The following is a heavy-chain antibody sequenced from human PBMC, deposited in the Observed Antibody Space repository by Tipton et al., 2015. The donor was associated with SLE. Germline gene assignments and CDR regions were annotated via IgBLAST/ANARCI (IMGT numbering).Heavy chain of an antibody. Sequence: TLSLTCSVSGVSISSSSYYWGWIRQPPGKGLEWSGALFYIGSGEDIPSLQSRVTISLDTAKNQISLPLSSVTAAATAVYYCARRLGYSSSWYGYNWFDPWGQGTLVTVSS. J-gene: IGHJ5*02. CDR3: ARRLGYSSSWYGYNWFDP. CDR1: GVSISSSSYY. D-gene: IGHD6-13*01. CDR2: LFYIGSG. V-gene: IGHV4-39*07.